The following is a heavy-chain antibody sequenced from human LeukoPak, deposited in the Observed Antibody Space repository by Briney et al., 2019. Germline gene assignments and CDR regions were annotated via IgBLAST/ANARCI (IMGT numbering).Heavy chain of an antibody. CDR2: ISSSGSTI. J-gene: IGHJ4*02. V-gene: IGHV3-11*04. D-gene: IGHD3-10*01. Sequence: GGSLRLSCAASGFTFSDYYMSWIRQAPGKGLEWVSYISSSGSTIYYADSVKGRFTISRDNAKNSLYLQMNSLRDEDTAVYYCARVGLHSYYYGSGSYSKDYWGQGTLVTVSS. CDR1: GFTFSDYY. CDR3: ARVGLHSYYYGSGSYSKDY.